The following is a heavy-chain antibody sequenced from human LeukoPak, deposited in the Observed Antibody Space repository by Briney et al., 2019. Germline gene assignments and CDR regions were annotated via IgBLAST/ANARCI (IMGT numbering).Heavy chain of an antibody. V-gene: IGHV4-59*13. CDR2: IYYSGST. CDR1: GGSISSYY. Sequence: PSETLSLTCTVSGGSISSYYWNWIWQPPAQGLGWIWYIYYSGSTNYNPSLKRRVTISLDTSKNQFSLRLSSVTAADTAVYYCARGYCTGGTCYPEGNWFDPWGQGTLVTVSS. CDR3: ARGYCTGGTCYPEGNWFDP. D-gene: IGHD2-15*01. J-gene: IGHJ5*02.